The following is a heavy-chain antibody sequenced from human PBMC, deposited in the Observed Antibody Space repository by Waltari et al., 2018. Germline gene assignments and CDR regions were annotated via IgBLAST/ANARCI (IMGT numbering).Heavy chain of an antibody. Sequence: QVQLVQSGAEVKKPGSSVKVSCKASGGTFSSYATSWVRQAPGQGLEWMGGIIPIFGTANYAQKFQGRVTITADESTSTAYMELSSLRSEDTAVYYCARGQRGSMIVVVTTGFDYWGQGTLVTVSS. J-gene: IGHJ4*02. CDR2: IIPIFGTA. CDR1: GGTFSSYA. D-gene: IGHD3-22*01. CDR3: ARGQRGSMIVVVTTGFDY. V-gene: IGHV1-69*12.